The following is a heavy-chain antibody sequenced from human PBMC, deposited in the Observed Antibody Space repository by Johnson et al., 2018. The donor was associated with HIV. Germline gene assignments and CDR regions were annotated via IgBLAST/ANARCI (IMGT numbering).Heavy chain of an antibody. J-gene: IGHJ3*02. CDR2: ISYDGSNK. CDR1: GFTFSSYA. CDR3: AKRYSGSLRDTFDI. V-gene: IGHV3-30-3*02. Sequence: QMQLVESGGGVVQPGRSLRLSCAASGFTFSSYAMHWVRQAPGKGLEWVAVISYDGSNKYYADSVKGRFTISRDNSKNTLYLQMNSLRAEDTAVYYCAKRYSGSLRDTFDIWGQGTMVTVSS. D-gene: IGHD1-26*01.